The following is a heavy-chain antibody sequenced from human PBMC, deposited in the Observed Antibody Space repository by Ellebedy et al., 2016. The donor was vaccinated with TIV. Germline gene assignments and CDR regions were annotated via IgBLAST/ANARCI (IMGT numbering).Heavy chain of an antibody. CDR2: ISAGGGST. D-gene: IGHD3-22*01. J-gene: IGHJ3*02. CDR3: AKGLFPDYYDISGDAFDI. CDR1: GFTFSSYA. Sequence: GESLKISXAASGFTFSSYAMSWVRQAPGKGLEWVSGISAGGGSTYYADSVKGRFTISRDNSKNTLYLQMNSLRAEDTAVYYCAKGLFPDYYDISGDAFDIWGQGTMVTVS. V-gene: IGHV3-23*01.